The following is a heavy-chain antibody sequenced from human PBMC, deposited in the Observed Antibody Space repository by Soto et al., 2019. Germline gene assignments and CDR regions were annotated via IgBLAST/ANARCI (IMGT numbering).Heavy chain of an antibody. CDR1: GGSISSTNW. CDR3: GAGYCSTTSCYEPHY. CDR2: IDHSGST. Sequence: SETLSLTCAVSGGSISSTNWWNWVRQPPGKGLEWIGEIDHSGSTNYNPSLKSRVTMSVDKPKNQFSLKLSSVTAADTAVYYCGAGYCSTTSCYEPHYWGQGTLVTVSS. V-gene: IGHV4-4*02. J-gene: IGHJ4*02. D-gene: IGHD2-2*01.